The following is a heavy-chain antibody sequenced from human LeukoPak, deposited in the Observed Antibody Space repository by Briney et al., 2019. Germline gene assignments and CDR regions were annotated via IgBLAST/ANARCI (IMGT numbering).Heavy chain of an antibody. J-gene: IGHJ4*02. CDR3: ATRSLISPY. V-gene: IGHV3-53*01. Sequence: GKSLRLSCAASGCAVSHNYMSWVRQAPGKGLEWVSCIYSGGSTDYADSVKGRFTISRDNSRNTLYLQMNSLRAEDTAVYYCATRSLISPYWGQGTLVTVSS. CDR2: IYSGGST. D-gene: IGHD3-3*02. CDR1: GCAVSHNY.